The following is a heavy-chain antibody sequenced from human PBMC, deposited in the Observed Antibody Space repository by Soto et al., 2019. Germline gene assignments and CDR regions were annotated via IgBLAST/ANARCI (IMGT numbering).Heavy chain of an antibody. CDR1: GFTFTRSA. CDR3: AAVRPPYYYDSSGYPIDY. D-gene: IGHD3-22*01. J-gene: IGHJ4*02. Sequence: SVTVSFTASGFTFTRSAVQCVRQARGQRLEWIGWIVVGSGNTNYAQKFQERVTITRDMSTSTAYMELSSLRSEDTAVYYCAAVRPPYYYDSSGYPIDYWGQGTLVTVSS. V-gene: IGHV1-58*01. CDR2: IVVGSGNT.